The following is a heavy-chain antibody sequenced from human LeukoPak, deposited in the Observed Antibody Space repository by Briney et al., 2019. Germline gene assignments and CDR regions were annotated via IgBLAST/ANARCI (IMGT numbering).Heavy chain of an antibody. CDR3: VRDEPITMVRGVIDY. J-gene: IGHJ4*02. CDR2: ISSSSTTI. D-gene: IGHD3-10*01. CDR1: GFTFSDYY. Sequence: GGSLRLSCAASGFTFSDYYMSWIRQAPGKGLEWVSYISSSSTTIYYADSVKGRFTISRDNAKNSLYLQMNSLRAEDTAVYYCVRDEPITMVRGVIDYWGQGTLVTVSS. V-gene: IGHV3-11*01.